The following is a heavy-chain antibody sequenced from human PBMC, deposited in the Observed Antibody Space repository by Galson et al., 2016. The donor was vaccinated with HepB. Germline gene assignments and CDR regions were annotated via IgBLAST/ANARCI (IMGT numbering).Heavy chain of an antibody. CDR3: ARALIDGWHNFDS. J-gene: IGHJ4*02. Sequence: SLRLSCAASGFTFATYPLHWVRQAPGRGLEWVAIMSNDGSQKYYADSVNGRFTISRDNSRNTLYLQTNSLTTEDTALYYCARALIDGWHNFDSWGQGSLVVVSS. V-gene: IGHV3-30*04. CDR1: GFTFATYP. CDR2: MSNDGSQK. D-gene: IGHD3-16*02.